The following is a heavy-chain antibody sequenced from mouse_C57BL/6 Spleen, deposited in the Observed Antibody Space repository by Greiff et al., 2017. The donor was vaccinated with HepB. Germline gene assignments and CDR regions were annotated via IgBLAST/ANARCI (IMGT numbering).Heavy chain of an antibody. CDR1: GYTFTSYW. V-gene: IGHV1-59*01. CDR2: IDPSDSYT. J-gene: IGHJ4*01. Sequence: QVQLQQPGAELVRPGTSVKLSCKASGYTFTSYWMHWVKQRPGQGLEWIGVIDPSDSYTNYNQKFKGKATLTVDTSSSTAYMQLSSLTSEDSAVYYCARRPSYAMDYWGQGTSVTVSS. CDR3: ARRPSYAMDY.